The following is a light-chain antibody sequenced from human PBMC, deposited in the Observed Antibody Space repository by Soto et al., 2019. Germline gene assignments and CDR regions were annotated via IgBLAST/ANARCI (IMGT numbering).Light chain of an antibody. CDR3: SSFTITITRYA. V-gene: IGLV2-14*01. CDR1: SSDVGGYNY. Sequence: QAASVSGSPGQSITISCTGTSSDVGGYNYVSWFQHHPGKAPKLIIYEVSYRPSGVSNRFSGSKSGDTASLTISGLQAEDEADYYCSSFTITITRYAFGSGTKLTVL. J-gene: IGLJ1*01. CDR2: EVS.